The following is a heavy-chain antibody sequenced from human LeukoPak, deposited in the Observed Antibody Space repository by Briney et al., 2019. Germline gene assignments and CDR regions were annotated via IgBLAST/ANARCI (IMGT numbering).Heavy chain of an antibody. D-gene: IGHD3-9*01. Sequence: GGSLRLSCAASGFTFSSYAMSWVRQAPGKGLEWVSAISGSGGSTYYADSVKGRFTISRDNSKNTLYLQMTSLRAEDTAVYYCAKDSVLRYIVWLSFIDYWGQGTLVTVSS. CDR2: ISGSGGST. CDR3: AKDSVLRYIVWLSFIDY. CDR1: GFTFSSYA. V-gene: IGHV3-23*01. J-gene: IGHJ4*02.